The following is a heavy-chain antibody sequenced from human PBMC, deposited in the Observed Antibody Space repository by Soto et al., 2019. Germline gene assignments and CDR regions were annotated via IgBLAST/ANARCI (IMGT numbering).Heavy chain of an antibody. D-gene: IGHD4-4*01. CDR1: GFTVSSNY. CDR2: IYSGGST. Sequence: GGSLRLSCAASGFTVSSNYMSWVRQAPGKGLEWVSVIYSGGSTYYADSVKGRFTISRDNSKNTLYLQMNSLRAEDTAVYYCARDTHYSNYNYYYGMDVWGQGTTVTVSS. CDR3: ARDTHYSNYNYYYGMDV. J-gene: IGHJ6*02. V-gene: IGHV3-53*01.